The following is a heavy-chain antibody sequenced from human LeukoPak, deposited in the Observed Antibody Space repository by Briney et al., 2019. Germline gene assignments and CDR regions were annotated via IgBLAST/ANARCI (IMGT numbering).Heavy chain of an antibody. CDR2: ISAYSGNT. V-gene: IGHV1-18*01. CDR3: ARDTGEYYGSGSYYKGYNWFDP. D-gene: IGHD3-10*01. CDR1: GYTFTSYG. Sequence: GASVKVSCKASGYTFTSYGISWVRQAPGQGLEWMGWISAYSGNTNYAQKLQGRVTMTTDTSTSTAYMELRSLRSDDTAVYYCARDTGEYYGSGSYYKGYNWFDPWGQGTLVTVSS. J-gene: IGHJ5*02.